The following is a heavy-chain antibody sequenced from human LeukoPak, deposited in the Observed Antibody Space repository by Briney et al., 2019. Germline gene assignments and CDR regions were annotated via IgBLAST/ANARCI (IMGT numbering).Heavy chain of an antibody. J-gene: IGHJ6*03. D-gene: IGHD4-17*01. CDR3: ARGDCGDYYYYYMDV. CDR1: GGSISSYY. V-gene: IGHV4-59*01. Sequence: SETLSLTCTVSGGSISSYYWSWIRQPPGKGLEWIGYIYYSGSTNYNPSLKSRVTISVDTSKNQFSLKLSSVTAADTAVYYCARGDCGDYYYYYMDVWGKGTTVTVSS. CDR2: IYYSGST.